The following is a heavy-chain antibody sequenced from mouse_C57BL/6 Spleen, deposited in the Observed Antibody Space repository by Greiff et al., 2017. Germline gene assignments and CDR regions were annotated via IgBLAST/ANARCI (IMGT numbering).Heavy chain of an antibody. CDR1: GFTFTDYY. V-gene: IGHV7-3*01. Sequence: EVKLVESGRGLVQPGGSLSLSCAASGFTFTDYYMRWVRQPPGQALEWLGFISNKANGYTTAYRASVKGRFTISRDTSQSILYLQSNALRDEDSVNYYGARYDGYYYYAMDYWGQGTSVTVSS. CDR2: ISNKANGYTT. CDR3: ARYDGYYYYAMDY. D-gene: IGHD2-3*01. J-gene: IGHJ4*01.